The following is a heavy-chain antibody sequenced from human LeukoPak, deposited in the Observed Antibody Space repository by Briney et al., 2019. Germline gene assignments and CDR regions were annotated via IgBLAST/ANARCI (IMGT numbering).Heavy chain of an antibody. CDR2: ISYDEINK. CDR3: AKSVRSHYYYYGMDV. CDR1: GFTFSSYG. Sequence: GRSLRLSCAASGFTFSSYGMHWVRQAPGKGLEWVAVISYDEINKYYADSVKGRFTISRDNSKNTLYLQMNSLRPEDTAVYYCAKSVRSHYYYYGMDVWGQGTTVTVSS. V-gene: IGHV3-30*18. J-gene: IGHJ6*02. D-gene: IGHD4-17*01.